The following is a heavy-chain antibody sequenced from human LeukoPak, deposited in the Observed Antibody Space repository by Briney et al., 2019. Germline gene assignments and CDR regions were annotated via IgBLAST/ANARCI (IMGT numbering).Heavy chain of an antibody. D-gene: IGHD2-2*01. CDR3: ARANPWGASQLLPFDY. CDR2: MNPNSGNT. V-gene: IGHV1-8*01. CDR1: GYTFTSYD. J-gene: IGHJ4*02. Sequence: ASVKVSCKASGYTFTSYDINWVRQATGQGLEWMGWMNPNSGNTGYAQKLQGRVTMTTDTSTSTAYMELRSLRSDDTAVYYCARANPWGASQLLPFDYWGQGTLVTVSS.